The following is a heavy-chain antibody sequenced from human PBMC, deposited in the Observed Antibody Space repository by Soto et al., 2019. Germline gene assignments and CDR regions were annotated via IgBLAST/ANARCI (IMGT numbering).Heavy chain of an antibody. Sequence: SETLSLTCTVSGGSINSGGFYWSWIRQPPGKGLEWIGYIYFRGTTNYNPSLKSRVTMSADTSKNQFSLKLNSVTAADTAVYYCARMNYYDTSGYPFDYWGQGMMVTVSS. CDR2: IYFRGTT. D-gene: IGHD3-22*01. CDR1: GGSINSGGFY. V-gene: IGHV4-61*08. J-gene: IGHJ4*02. CDR3: ARMNYYDTSGYPFDY.